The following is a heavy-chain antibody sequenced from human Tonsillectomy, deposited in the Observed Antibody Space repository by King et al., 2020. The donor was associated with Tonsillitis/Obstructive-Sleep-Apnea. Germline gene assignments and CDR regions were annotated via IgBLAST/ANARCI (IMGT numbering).Heavy chain of an antibody. CDR3: AREAGSGFDY. Sequence: VQRVESGGGLVKPGGSLRLSCAASGFTFRSYSMNWVRQAPGKGLEWVSSISSSSSYIYYAGSVKGRFTISRDNAKNSLYLQMNSLRAEDTAVYYCAREAGSGFDYWGQGTLVTVSS. J-gene: IGHJ4*02. CDR2: ISSSSSYI. V-gene: IGHV3-21*01. D-gene: IGHD6-19*01. CDR1: GFTFRSYS.